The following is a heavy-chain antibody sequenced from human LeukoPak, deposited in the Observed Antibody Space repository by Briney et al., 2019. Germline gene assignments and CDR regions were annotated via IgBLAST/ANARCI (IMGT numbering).Heavy chain of an antibody. D-gene: IGHD3-22*01. CDR1: GYSISSGYH. V-gene: IGHV4-38-2*01. CDR3: ARRYYELIYYYYGMDV. CDR2: IYHRGNA. Sequence: SETLSLTCAVSGYSISSGYHWGWIRQPPGKGPELIGSIYHRGNACYNPSLKSRVTISLDTSKNQFPLKLSSVTAADTAVYYCARRYYELIYYYYGMDVWGKGTTVTVSS. J-gene: IGHJ6*04.